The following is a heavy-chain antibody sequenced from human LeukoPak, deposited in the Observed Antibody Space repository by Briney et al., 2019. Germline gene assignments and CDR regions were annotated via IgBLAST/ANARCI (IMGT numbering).Heavy chain of an antibody. D-gene: IGHD5-12*01. CDR2: MSGSGGRT. CDR1: EFTFSSYA. J-gene: IGHJ3*02. CDR3: ARGYSGYDYPGDAFDI. V-gene: IGHV3-23*01. Sequence: GGSLRLSCAASEFTFSSYAMNWVRQAPGKGLEWVSVMSGSGGRTYYADSVKSRFTISRDNSKNTLYLQMNSLRAEDTAVYYCARGYSGYDYPGDAFDIWGQGTMVTVSS.